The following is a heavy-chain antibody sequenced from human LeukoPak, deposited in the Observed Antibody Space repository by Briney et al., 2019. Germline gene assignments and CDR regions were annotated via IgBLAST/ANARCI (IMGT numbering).Heavy chain of an antibody. CDR1: GFTLNSYL. CDR3: ARGNPKRNALAL. CDR2: INKDGSEE. V-gene: IGHV3-7*01. Sequence: PGGSLRLSCAASGFTLNSYLMSWVRQAPGRGLEWVANINKDGSEESYLDSVTGRFTVSRDSGKNSLFLQMNSLRGEDTAVYCCARGNPKRNALALWGQRTVVTISS. J-gene: IGHJ3*01. D-gene: IGHD1-14*01.